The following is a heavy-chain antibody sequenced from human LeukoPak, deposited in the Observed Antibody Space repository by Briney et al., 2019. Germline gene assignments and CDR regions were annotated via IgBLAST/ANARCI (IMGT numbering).Heavy chain of an antibody. CDR1: GFTFSSYG. D-gene: IGHD6-13*01. CDR3: VKEHSSSWYYFDS. V-gene: IGHV3-30*18. Sequence: GGSLRLSCAASGFTFSSYGMHWVRQAPGKGLEWVAVISDAGRNKYYVDSMKGRFTISRDNFKNMLYLQMNSLRVEDTAVYFCVKEHSSSWYYFDSWGQGTLVTVSS. CDR2: ISDAGRNK. J-gene: IGHJ4*02.